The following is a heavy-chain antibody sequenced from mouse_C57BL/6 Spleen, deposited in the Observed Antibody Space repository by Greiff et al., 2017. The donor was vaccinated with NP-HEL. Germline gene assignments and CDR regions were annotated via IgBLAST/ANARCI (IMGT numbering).Heavy chain of an antibody. CDR3: ARTPPITTVVANWDPWFAY. Sequence: QVQLQQPGAELVKPGASVKLSCKASGYTFTSYWMHWVKQRPGQGLEWIGMIHPNSGSTNYNEKFKSKATLTVDKSSSTAYMQLSSLTSEDSAVYYCARTPPITTVVANWDPWFAYWGQGTLVTVSA. CDR1: GYTFTSYW. CDR2: IHPNSGST. D-gene: IGHD1-1*01. J-gene: IGHJ3*01. V-gene: IGHV1-64*01.